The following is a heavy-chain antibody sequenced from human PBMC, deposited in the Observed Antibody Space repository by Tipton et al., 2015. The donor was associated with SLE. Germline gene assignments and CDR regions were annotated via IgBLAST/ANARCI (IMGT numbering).Heavy chain of an antibody. CDR1: GFTFSSYA. CDR2: ISYDGSNK. CDR3: ARVTDLWFGGAFDI. D-gene: IGHD3-10*01. Sequence: SLRLSCAASGFTFSSYAMHWVRQDPGKGLEWVAVISYDGSNKYYADSVKGRFTISRDNSKNTLYLQMNSLRAEDTAVYYCARVTDLWFGGAFDIWGQGTMVTVSS. V-gene: IGHV3-30-3*01. J-gene: IGHJ3*02.